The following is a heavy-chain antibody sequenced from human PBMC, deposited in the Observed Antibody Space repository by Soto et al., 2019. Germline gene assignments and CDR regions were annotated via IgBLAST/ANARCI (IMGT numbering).Heavy chain of an antibody. CDR1: GGTFSTYD. Sequence: QVQLVQSGAELRRPGSSVKVSCTASGGTFSTYDISWVRQAPGQGLEWMGGIIPAFDATKFAQKFQGRLPITADKSTGTVYMELSSLRSEDTAVYYCARDRSSSWYNGTFYFDSWGQGTLVTVSS. D-gene: IGHD2-2*01. CDR2: IIPAFDAT. V-gene: IGHV1-69*06. CDR3: ARDRSSSWYNGTFYFDS. J-gene: IGHJ4*02.